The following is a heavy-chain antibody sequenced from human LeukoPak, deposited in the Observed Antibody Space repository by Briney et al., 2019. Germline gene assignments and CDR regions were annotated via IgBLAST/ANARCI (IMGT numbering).Heavy chain of an antibody. D-gene: IGHD3-22*01. Sequence: PGGSLRLSCAASGFAFSTYTMHWVRQAPGKGLEWVAVISIGGNIKYYADSVKGRFTISRGNSKNTLYLQMDSLRPEDTAMYYCARDIGVNMIWGQGTLVTVSS. CDR3: ARDIGVNMI. V-gene: IGHV3-30*04. J-gene: IGHJ4*02. CDR1: GFAFSTYT. CDR2: ISIGGNIK.